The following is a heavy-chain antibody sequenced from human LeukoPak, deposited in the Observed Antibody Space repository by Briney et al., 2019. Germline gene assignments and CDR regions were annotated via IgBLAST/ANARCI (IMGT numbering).Heavy chain of an antibody. V-gene: IGHV4-59*01. Sequence: SETLSLTCTVSGGSISSYYWSWIRQPPGKGLEWIGYIYYSGSTNYNPSLKSRVTISVDTSKNQFSLKLSSVTAANTAVHCCARETLHYYGSGSYYGDWGQGTLVTVSS. CDR3: ARETLHYYGSGSYYGD. CDR1: GGSISSYY. J-gene: IGHJ4*02. CDR2: IYYSGST. D-gene: IGHD3-10*01.